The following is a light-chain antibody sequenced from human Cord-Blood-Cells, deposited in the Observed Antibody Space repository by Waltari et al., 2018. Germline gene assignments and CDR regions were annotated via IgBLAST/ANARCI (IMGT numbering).Light chain of an antibody. Sequence: DIQMTQSPSSLSASVGDRVTITCRASQSISSYVNWYQQKPGKAPKLLIYDASSLQSGVPSRFSGSGAGTDFTLTISSLQPEDFATDYCQQSYSTPYTFGQGTKLEIK. J-gene: IGKJ2*01. CDR3: QQSYSTPYT. CDR1: QSISSY. CDR2: DAS. V-gene: IGKV1-39*01.